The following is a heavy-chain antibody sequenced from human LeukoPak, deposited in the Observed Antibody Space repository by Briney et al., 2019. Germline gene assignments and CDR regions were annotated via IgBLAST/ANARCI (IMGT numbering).Heavy chain of an antibody. J-gene: IGHJ4*02. V-gene: IGHV3-43*02. D-gene: IGHD3-16*01. CDR3: AIDSRGAAFWGEFDH. CDR2: ISRDGSTI. Sequence: QPGGSLRLXCAASGFSFEDYAMHWVRQTPGKGLEWVSLISRDGSTIHYADSVKGRLTISRDNRKNSLYLQMNSLRTEDTALYFCAIDSRGAAFWGEFDHWGQGTLVTVSS. CDR1: GFSFEDYA.